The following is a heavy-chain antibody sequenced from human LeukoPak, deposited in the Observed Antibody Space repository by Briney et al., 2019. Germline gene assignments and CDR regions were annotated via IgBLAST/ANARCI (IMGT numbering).Heavy chain of an antibody. Sequence: GGSLRLSCAASGFTFSDYYMSWIRQAPGKGLEWVSYISSSGSTIYYADSVKGRFTISRDNAKNSLYLQMNSLRAEDAAVYYCARVVILYYFDYWGQGTLVTVSS. CDR3: ARVVILYYFDY. D-gene: IGHD3-22*01. J-gene: IGHJ4*02. CDR1: GFTFSDYY. CDR2: ISSSGSTI. V-gene: IGHV3-11*04.